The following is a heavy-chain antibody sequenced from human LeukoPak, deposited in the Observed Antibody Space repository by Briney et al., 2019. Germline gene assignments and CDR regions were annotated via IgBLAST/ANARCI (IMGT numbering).Heavy chain of an antibody. CDR2: IYHSGST. Sequence: SETLSLTCTVSGGSINSGSYYWSWIRQPAGMGLEGIGEIYHSGSTNYNPSLKSRVTISVDKSKNQFSLKLSSVTAADTAVYYCASQYCSGGTCHADYWGQGTLVTVSS. CDR1: GGSINSGSYY. J-gene: IGHJ4*02. D-gene: IGHD2-15*01. CDR3: ASQYCSGGTCHADY. V-gene: IGHV4-61*10.